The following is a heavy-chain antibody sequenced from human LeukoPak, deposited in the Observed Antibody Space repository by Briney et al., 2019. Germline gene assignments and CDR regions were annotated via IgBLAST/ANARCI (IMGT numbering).Heavy chain of an antibody. Sequence: GASVKVSCKASGYTFTGYYMHWVRQAPGQGLEWMGWISAYNGNTNYAQKLQGRVTMTTDTSTSTAYMELRSLRSDDTAVYYCARVTPPYYGSGSYYLSSYYFDYWGQGTLVTVSS. CDR1: GYTFTGYY. CDR2: ISAYNGNT. J-gene: IGHJ4*02. CDR3: ARVTPPYYGSGSYYLSSYYFDY. V-gene: IGHV1-18*04. D-gene: IGHD3-10*01.